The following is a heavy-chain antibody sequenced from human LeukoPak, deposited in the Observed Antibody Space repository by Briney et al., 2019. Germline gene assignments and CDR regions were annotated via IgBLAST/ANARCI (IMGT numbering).Heavy chain of an antibody. V-gene: IGHV3-23*01. CDR3: AKQDIVVVVAAHPVY. CDR1: GFTFSSYA. J-gene: IGHJ4*02. D-gene: IGHD2-15*01. CDR2: ISGSGGST. Sequence: PGGSLRLSCAASGFTFSSYAMSWVRQAPGKGLEWVSAISGSGGSTYYADSVKGRFTISRDNPKNMLYLQMNSLRAEDTAVYYCAKQDIVVVVAAHPVYWGQGTLVTVSS.